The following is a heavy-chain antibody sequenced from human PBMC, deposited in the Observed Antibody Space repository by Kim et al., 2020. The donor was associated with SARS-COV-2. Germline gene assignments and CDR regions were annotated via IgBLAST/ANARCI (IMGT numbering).Heavy chain of an antibody. Sequence: STICYADSVKGRFTISRDNAKNALYLQMNSLGDEDTAVYYCARVRGGANDYWGQGTLVTVSS. CDR2: STI. CDR3: ARVRGGANDY. D-gene: IGHD3-16*01. V-gene: IGHV3-48*02. J-gene: IGHJ4*02.